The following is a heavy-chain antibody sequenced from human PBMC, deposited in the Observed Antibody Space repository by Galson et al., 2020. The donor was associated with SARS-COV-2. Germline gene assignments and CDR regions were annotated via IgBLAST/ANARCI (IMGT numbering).Heavy chain of an antibody. D-gene: IGHD3-16*01. CDR1: GFTFSDYS. CDR2: ISNNAAGT. V-gene: IGHV3-23*01. J-gene: IGHJ4*02. CDR3: AKHFDVYTTYSTENFDY. Sequence: GESLKISCAASGFTFSDYSMSWVRQAPGQGLEWVSSISNNAAGTVYADSVKGRFTISRDNSQNTLYLQMNSLRAEDTAVYYCAKHFDVYTTYSTENFDYWGLGTLVTVPS.